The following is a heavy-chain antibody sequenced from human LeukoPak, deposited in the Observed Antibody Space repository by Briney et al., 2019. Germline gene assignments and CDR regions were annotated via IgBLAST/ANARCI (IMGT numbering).Heavy chain of an antibody. D-gene: IGHD3-10*01. CDR2: IWYDGSNK. CDR1: GFTFSNYG. J-gene: IGHJ4*02. V-gene: IGHV3-33*01. CDR3: ARDSGGGFGELLLDY. Sequence: GGSLRLSCAASGFTFSNYGMHWVRQAPGKGLEWVAVIWYDGSNKYYADSVKGRFTISRDNSKNTLYLQMNSLRAEDTAVYYCARDSGGGFGELLLDYWGQGTLVTVSS.